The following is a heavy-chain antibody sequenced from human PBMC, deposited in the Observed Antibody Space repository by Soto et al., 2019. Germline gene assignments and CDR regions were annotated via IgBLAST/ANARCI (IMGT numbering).Heavy chain of an antibody. D-gene: IGHD3-10*01. Sequence: SETLSLTCTVSGGSISSSSYYWGWIRQPPGKGLEWIGSIYYSGSTYYNPSLKSRVTISVDTSKNQFSLKLSSVTAADTAVYYCARLVREFRPGKPAATGWFDPWGQGTLVTVSS. J-gene: IGHJ5*02. CDR1: GGSISSSSYY. CDR2: IYYSGST. V-gene: IGHV4-39*01. CDR3: ARLVREFRPGKPAATGWFDP.